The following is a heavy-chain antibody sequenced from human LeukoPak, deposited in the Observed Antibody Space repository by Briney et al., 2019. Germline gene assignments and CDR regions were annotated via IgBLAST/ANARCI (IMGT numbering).Heavy chain of an antibody. J-gene: IGHJ4*02. CDR3: ARDPGYCSSTSCFKSAADY. CDR1: GFTFTSSA. Sequence: SVKVSCKASGFTFTSSAMQWVRQARGQRLEWIGWIVVSSGNTNYAQKFQGRVTITADKSTSTAYMELSSLRSEDTAVYYCARDPGYCSSTSCFKSAADYWGQGTLVTVSS. V-gene: IGHV1-58*02. CDR2: IVVSSGNT. D-gene: IGHD2-2*01.